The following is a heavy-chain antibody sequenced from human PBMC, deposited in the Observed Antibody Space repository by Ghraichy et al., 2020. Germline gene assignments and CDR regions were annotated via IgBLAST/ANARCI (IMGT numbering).Heavy chain of an antibody. CDR1: GFTFSSYS. D-gene: IGHD3-22*01. CDR3: AREGAYYDSSGYYASLDAFDI. CDR2: ISSSSSYI. Sequence: GGSLRLSCAASGFTFSSYSMNWVRQAPGKGLEWVSSISSSSSYIYYADSVKGRFTISRDNAKNSLYLQMNSLRAEDTAVYYCAREGAYYDSSGYYASLDAFDIWGQGTMVTVSS. V-gene: IGHV3-21*01. J-gene: IGHJ3*02.